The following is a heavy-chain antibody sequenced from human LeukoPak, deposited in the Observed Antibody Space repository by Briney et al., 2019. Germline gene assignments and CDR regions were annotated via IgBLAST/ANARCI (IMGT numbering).Heavy chain of an antibody. CDR2: ISWNSGSI. D-gene: IGHD3-22*01. J-gene: IGHJ4*02. V-gene: IGHV3-9*01. Sequence: GGSLRLSCAASGFTFDDYAMHWVRQAPGKGLEWVSGISWNSGSIGYADSVKGRFTISRDNAKNSLYLQMNSLRAEDTALYYCAKDMSDSSGFNSFDYWGQGTLVTVSS. CDR1: GFTFDDYA. CDR3: AKDMSDSSGFNSFDY.